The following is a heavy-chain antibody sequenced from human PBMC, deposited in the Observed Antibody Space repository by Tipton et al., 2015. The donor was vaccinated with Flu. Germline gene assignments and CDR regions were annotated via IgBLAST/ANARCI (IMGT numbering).Heavy chain of an antibody. D-gene: IGHD3-10*01. V-gene: IGHV4-4*07. CDR2: IYTSGST. Sequence: TLSLTCTVSGGSLSRFYWSWIRQPAGKGLEWIGRIYTSGSTKYNPSLKSRLSMSVDTSKNQFSLKLTSVTAADTAVYYCARGSGSGTYVIFDFWGQRTLVTVSS. J-gene: IGHJ4*02. CDR3: ARGSGSGTYVIFDF. CDR1: GGSLSRFY.